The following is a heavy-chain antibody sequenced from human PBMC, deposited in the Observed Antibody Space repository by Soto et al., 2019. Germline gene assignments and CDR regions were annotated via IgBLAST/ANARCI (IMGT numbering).Heavy chain of an antibody. CDR1: GFTFGDYG. CDR2: IWAAGGNK. J-gene: IGHJ4*02. D-gene: IGHD3-10*01. Sequence: GGSLRLSCRGSGFTFGDYGMHWVRQAPGKGLEWLAIIWAAGGNKVYRDSVQGRFTVSRDNFRKTLFLQMNDLRAEDTAMYYCSRGTDLATMGHWGQGTLVTVSS. CDR3: SRGTDLATMGH. V-gene: IGHV3-33*01.